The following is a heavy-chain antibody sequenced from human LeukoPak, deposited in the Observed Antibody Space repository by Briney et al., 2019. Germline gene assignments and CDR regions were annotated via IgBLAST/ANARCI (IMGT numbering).Heavy chain of an antibody. Sequence: ASVKVSCKASGYTFTGYYMHWVRQAPGQGLEWMGWINPNGGGTNYAQKFQGRVTMTRDTSISTAYMELSRLRSDDTAVYYCASRGSSSSWAYYYGMDVWGQGTTVTVSS. CDR2: INPNGGGT. J-gene: IGHJ6*02. CDR1: GYTFTGYY. D-gene: IGHD6-13*01. CDR3: ASRGSSSSWAYYYGMDV. V-gene: IGHV1-2*02.